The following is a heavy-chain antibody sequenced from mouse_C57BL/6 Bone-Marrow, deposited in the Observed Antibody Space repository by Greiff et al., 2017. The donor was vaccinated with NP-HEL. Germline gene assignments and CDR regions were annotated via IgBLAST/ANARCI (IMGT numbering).Heavy chain of an antibody. D-gene: IGHD5-1-1*01. J-gene: IGHJ3*01. Sequence: QVQLKQSGAELVRPGTSVKVSCKASGYAFTNYLIEWVKQRPGQGLEWIGVINPGSGGTNYNEKFKGKATLTADKSSSTAYMQLSSLTSEDSAVYFCARGIPRGFAYWGQGTLVTVSA. CDR1: GYAFTNYL. V-gene: IGHV1-54*01. CDR3: ARGIPRGFAY. CDR2: INPGSGGT.